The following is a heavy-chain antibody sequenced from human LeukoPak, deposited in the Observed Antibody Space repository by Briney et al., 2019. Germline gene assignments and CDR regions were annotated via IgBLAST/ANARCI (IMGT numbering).Heavy chain of an antibody. CDR2: IYPSGST. V-gene: IGHV4-4*07. D-gene: IGHD6-19*01. J-gene: IGHJ6*02. CDR3: ARGDGSRIAVAGTYYGMDV. CDR1: GGSISSYY. Sequence: SETLSLTCTVSGGSISSYYWSWIRQPPGKGLEWIGRIYPSGSTNYNPSLKSRVTMSVDTSKNQFSLKLSSVTAADTAVYYCARGDGSRIAVAGTYYGMDVWGRGTTVTVSS.